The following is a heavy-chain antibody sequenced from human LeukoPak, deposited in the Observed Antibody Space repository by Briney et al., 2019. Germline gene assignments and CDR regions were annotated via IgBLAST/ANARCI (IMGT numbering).Heavy chain of an antibody. CDR1: GGSISSYY. Sequence: SETLSLTCTVSGGSISSYYWSWIRQPPGKGLEWIGYIYYSGSTNYNPSLKSRVTISVDTSKNQFSLKLSSVTAADTAVYYCARQSYCGGDCYDAISYYYGMDVWGQGTTVTVSS. CDR3: ARQSYCGGDCYDAISYYYGMDV. J-gene: IGHJ6*02. CDR2: IYYSGST. V-gene: IGHV4-59*08. D-gene: IGHD2-21*02.